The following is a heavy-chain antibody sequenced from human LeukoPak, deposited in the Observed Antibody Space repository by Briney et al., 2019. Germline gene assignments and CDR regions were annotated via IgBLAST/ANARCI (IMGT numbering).Heavy chain of an antibody. Sequence: ASVKVSCKASGYTFTSYGISWVRQAPGQGPEWMGWTSSYNGNTNYAQKLQGRVTITTDTSTSTAYMELRSLRSDDTAVYYCARDSPDYYDSSVNKDAFDIWGQGTMVTVSS. D-gene: IGHD3-22*01. V-gene: IGHV1-18*01. CDR2: TSSYNGNT. CDR3: ARDSPDYYDSSVNKDAFDI. J-gene: IGHJ3*02. CDR1: GYTFTSYG.